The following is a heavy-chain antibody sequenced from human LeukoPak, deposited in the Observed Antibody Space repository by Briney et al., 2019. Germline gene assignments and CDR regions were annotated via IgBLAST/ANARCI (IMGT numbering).Heavy chain of an antibody. D-gene: IGHD2-2*02. CDR3: ARAPEYRYWYFDL. J-gene: IGHJ2*01. Sequence: SETLSLTCTVSGGSISSSSYYWGWIRQPPGKGLEWIGSIYYSGSTYYNPSLESRVTMSLDTSKNQFSLKLSSVTAADTAVYYCARAPEYRYWYFDLWGRGTLVTVSS. CDR2: IYYSGST. CDR1: GGSISSSSYY. V-gene: IGHV4-39*07.